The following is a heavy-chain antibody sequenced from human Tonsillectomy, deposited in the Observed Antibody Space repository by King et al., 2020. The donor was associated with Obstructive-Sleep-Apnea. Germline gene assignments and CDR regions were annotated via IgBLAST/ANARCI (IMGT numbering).Heavy chain of an antibody. V-gene: IGHV3-7*01. CDR2: IKQDGSEK. D-gene: IGHD4-17*01. CDR3: ARNDMTTVTTLAYYYYGMDV. Sequence: VQLVQSGGGLVQPGGSLRLSCAASGFTFSSYWMSWVRQAPGKGLEWVANIKQDGSEKYYVDSVKGRFTISRDNAKNSLYLQMNSLRAEDTAVYYCARNDMTTVTTLAYYYYGMDVWGQGTTVTVSS. CDR1: GFTFSSYW. J-gene: IGHJ6*02.